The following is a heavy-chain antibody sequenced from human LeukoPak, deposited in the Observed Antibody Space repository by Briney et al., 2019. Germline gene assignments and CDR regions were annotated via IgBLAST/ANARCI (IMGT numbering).Heavy chain of an antibody. CDR1: GGSISSYY. V-gene: IGHV4-34*01. CDR2: INHSGST. CDR3: ARSFEIWFGELLGGMDV. J-gene: IGHJ6*02. D-gene: IGHD3-10*01. Sequence: SETLSLTCTVAGGSISSYYWSWIRQPPGKGLEWIGEINHSGSTNYNPSLKSRVTISVDTSKNQFSLKLSSVTAADTAVYYCARSFEIWFGELLGGMDVWGQGTTVTVSS.